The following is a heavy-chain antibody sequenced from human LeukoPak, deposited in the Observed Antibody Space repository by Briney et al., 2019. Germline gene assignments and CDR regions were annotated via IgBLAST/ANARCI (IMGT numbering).Heavy chain of an antibody. J-gene: IGHJ4*02. Sequence: GGSLRLSCAASGFIFSSRNMDWVRQAPGKGLEWVSYISSSGDSIYYADSVKGRFTISRDNADNSLYLQMNSLRVEDTAVYYCARGRPHGNDYWGQGTLVTVSS. V-gene: IGHV3-48*01. CDR2: ISSSGDSI. CDR1: GFIFSSRN. D-gene: IGHD4-23*01. CDR3: ARGRPHGNDY.